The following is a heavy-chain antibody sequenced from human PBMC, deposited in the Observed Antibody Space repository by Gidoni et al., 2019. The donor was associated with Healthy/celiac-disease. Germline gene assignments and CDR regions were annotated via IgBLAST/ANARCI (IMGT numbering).Heavy chain of an antibody. J-gene: IGHJ4*02. CDR1: GFTFSSYS. Sequence: EVQLVESGGGLVKPGGSLRLSCAASGFTFSSYSMNWVRQAPGKGLEWVSSISSSRSYIYYADSVKGRFTISRDNAKNSLYLQMNSLRAEDTAVYYCARDHMTGDFDYWGQGTLVTVSS. CDR2: ISSSRSYI. D-gene: IGHD3-10*01. CDR3: ARDHMTGDFDY. V-gene: IGHV3-21*01.